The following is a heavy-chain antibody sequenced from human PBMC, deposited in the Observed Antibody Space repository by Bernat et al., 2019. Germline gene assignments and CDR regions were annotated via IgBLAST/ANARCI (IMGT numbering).Heavy chain of an antibody. J-gene: IGHJ2*01. CDR3: ARGTSGRNVGYFDL. Sequence: EVQLVESGGGLVKPGGSLRLSCAASGFTFSNYWMSWVRQAPGKGLEWVANIKQDGSGNFYVDSVKGRFAISRDNAKNSLYLQVNSLRAEDTAVYYCARGTSGRNVGYFDLWGRGTLVTVSS. CDR2: IKQDGSGN. V-gene: IGHV3-7*01. CDR1: GFTFSNYW. D-gene: IGHD1-14*01.